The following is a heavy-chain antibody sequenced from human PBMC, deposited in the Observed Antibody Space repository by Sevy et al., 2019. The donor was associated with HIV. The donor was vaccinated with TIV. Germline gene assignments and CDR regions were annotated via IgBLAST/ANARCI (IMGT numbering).Heavy chain of an antibody. D-gene: IGHD6-19*01. V-gene: IGHV3-66*01. Sequence: GGSLRLSCAASGFTVGRNYMSWVRQAPGKGLEWVSVIYSDGKTFYADSVQDRFTISRDISKNTLYLQMNSLRAEDTAVYYCAGWSSAWSLSDYWGQGTLVTVSS. CDR2: IYSDGKT. CDR1: GFTVGRNY. CDR3: AGWSSAWSLSDY. J-gene: IGHJ4*02.